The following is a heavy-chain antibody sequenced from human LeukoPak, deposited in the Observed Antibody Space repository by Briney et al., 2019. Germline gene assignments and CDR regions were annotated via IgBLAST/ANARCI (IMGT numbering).Heavy chain of an antibody. D-gene: IGHD2-15*01. CDR3: AKDQGYCSGGSCYPDY. V-gene: IGHV3-30*02. CDR1: GFTFSSYG. CDR2: IRYDGSNK. J-gene: IGHJ4*02. Sequence: PGGSLRPSCAASGFTFSSYGMHWVRQAPGKGLEWVAFIRYDGSNKYYADSVKGRFTISRDNSKNTLYLQMNSLRAEDTAVYYCAKDQGYCSGGSCYPDYWGQGTLVTVSS.